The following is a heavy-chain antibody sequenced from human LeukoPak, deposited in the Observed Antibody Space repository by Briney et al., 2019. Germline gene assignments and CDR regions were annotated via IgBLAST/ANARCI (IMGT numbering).Heavy chain of an antibody. CDR1: GYTFTSYD. CDR3: ARGDYDILTGYPPAVEGWFDP. CDR2: MNPNSGNT. J-gene: IGHJ5*02. V-gene: IGHV1-8*01. Sequence: GASVKVSCKASGYTFTSYDINWVRQATGQGLEWMGWMNPNSGNTGYAQKFQGRVTMTRNTSISTAYMELSSLRSEDTAVYYCARGDYDILTGYPPAVEGWFDPWGQGTLVTVSS. D-gene: IGHD3-9*01.